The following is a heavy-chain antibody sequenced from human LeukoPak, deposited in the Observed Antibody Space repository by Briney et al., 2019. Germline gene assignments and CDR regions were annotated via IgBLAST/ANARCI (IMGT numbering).Heavy chain of an antibody. J-gene: IGHJ5*01. D-gene: IGHD2-2*03. CDR2: IYDDGST. CDR1: GITVNSNY. Sequence: GGSLRLSCAASGITVNSNYMSWVRQAPGKGLEWVSVIYDDGSTYYADSVRGRFTISRDISKNTVSLQMDSLRAEDTAVYYCARMFGYCTSIGCFPGIVSKKFDSWGQGTVVTVSS. V-gene: IGHV3-53*01. CDR3: ARMFGYCTSIGCFPGIVSKKFDS.